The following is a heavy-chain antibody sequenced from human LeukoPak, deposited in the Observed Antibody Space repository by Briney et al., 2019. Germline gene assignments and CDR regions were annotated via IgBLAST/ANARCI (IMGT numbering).Heavy chain of an antibody. V-gene: IGHV4-61*02. CDR2: IYTSGST. J-gene: IGHJ6*03. CDR1: GGSISSGSYS. D-gene: IGHD2-2*01. CDR3: ARSSTSWNTYYYYYYMDV. Sequence: SETLSLTCTVSGGSISSGSYSWSWIRQPAGKGLEWIGRIYTSGSTNYNPSLQRRVTISVDTSKNQFSLKLISVTAADTAVYYCARSSTSWNTYYYYYYMDVWGKGTTVTVSS.